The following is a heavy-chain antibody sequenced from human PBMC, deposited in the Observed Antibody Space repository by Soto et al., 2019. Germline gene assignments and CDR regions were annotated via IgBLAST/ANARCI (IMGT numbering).Heavy chain of an antibody. CDR2: IKQDGSEK. CDR1: GFTFRSNW. CDR3: ARLTGSGYFDY. J-gene: IGHJ4*02. V-gene: IGHV3-7*02. Sequence: EVQLVESGGGLVQPGESLRLSCAVSGFTFRSNWMSWVRQAPGKGLEWVANIKQDGSEKYYVDSVKGRFTISRDNAKNSLYLQVNSLRAEDTAVYYCARLTGSGYFDYWGQGTLVTVSS. D-gene: IGHD3-10*01.